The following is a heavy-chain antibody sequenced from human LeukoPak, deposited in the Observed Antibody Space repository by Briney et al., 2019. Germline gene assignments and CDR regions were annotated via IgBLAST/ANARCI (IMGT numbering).Heavy chain of an antibody. CDR3: ARDLTYYYDSSGYYNLDY. CDR1: GGTFSSYA. J-gene: IGHJ4*02. D-gene: IGHD3-22*01. Sequence: GASVKVSCKASGGTFSSYAISWVRQAPGQGLEWMGGIIPIFGTANYAQKFQGRVTMTTDTSTSTAYMELRSLRSDDTAVYYCARDLTYYYDSSGYYNLDYWGQGTLVTVSS. V-gene: IGHV1-69*05. CDR2: IIPIFGTA.